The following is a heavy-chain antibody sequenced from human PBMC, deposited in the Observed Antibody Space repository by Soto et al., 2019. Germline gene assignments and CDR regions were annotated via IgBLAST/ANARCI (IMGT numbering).Heavy chain of an antibody. CDR1: GYTFTSYY. CDR2: INPSGGST. V-gene: IGHV1-46*01. Sequence: ASVKVSSKASGYTFTSYYMHWVRQAPGQGLEWMGIINPSGGSTSYAQKFQGRVTMTRDTSTSTVYMELSSLRSEDTAVYYCARTSGTATKWELLRNYYYYGMDVWGQGTTVTVSS. D-gene: IGHD1-26*01. J-gene: IGHJ6*02. CDR3: ARTSGTATKWELLRNYYYYGMDV.